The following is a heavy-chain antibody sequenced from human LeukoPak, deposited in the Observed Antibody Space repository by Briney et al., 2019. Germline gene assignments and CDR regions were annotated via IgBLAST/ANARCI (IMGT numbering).Heavy chain of an antibody. V-gene: IGHV3-23*01. CDR3: AKDSLMVSELRYFDWLLHENNYYYYMDV. J-gene: IGHJ6*03. Sequence: GGSLRLSCAASGFTFSSYAMSWVRQAPGKGLEWVSVISGSGGSTSYADSVKGRFTISRDNSKNTLYLQMNSLRAEDTAVYYCAKDSLMVSELRYFDWLLHENNYYYYMDVWGKGTTVTISS. CDR2: ISGSGGST. CDR1: GFTFSSYA. D-gene: IGHD3-9*01.